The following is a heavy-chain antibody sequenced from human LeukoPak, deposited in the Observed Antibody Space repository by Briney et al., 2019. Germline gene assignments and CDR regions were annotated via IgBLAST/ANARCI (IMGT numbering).Heavy chain of an antibody. D-gene: IGHD3-22*01. CDR2: ISAYNGNT. CDR1: GYTFTSYG. J-gene: IGHJ4*02. CDR3: ARAIYDSSGYYYYFDY. Sequence: ASVKVSCKASGYTFTSYGISWVRQAPGQGLEWMGWISAYNGNTNYAQKLQGRVTMTTDTSTSTAYMELRSLRSDDTAAYYCARAIYDSSGYYYYFDYWGQGTLVTVSS. V-gene: IGHV1-18*01.